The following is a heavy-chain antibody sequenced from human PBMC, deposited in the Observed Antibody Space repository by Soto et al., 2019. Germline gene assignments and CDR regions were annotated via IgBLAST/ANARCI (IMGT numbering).Heavy chain of an antibody. V-gene: IGHV1-69*02. CDR2: FNPILSMS. CDR1: GDTFNFYT. D-gene: IGHD3-10*01. CDR3: ATSFGSGYRAFDY. J-gene: IGHJ4*02. Sequence: QVQLVQSGAEVKKPGSSVKVSCKASGDTFNFYTNNWVRQAPGLGLEWMGRFNPILSMSNSALRFQGRVTLTADKSTSTAYMVLSSLRSDDTAVYYCATSFGSGYRAFDYWGQGVLVTVSS.